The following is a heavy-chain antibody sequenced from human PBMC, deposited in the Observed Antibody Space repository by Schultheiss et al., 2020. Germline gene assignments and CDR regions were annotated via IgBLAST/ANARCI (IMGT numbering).Heavy chain of an antibody. Sequence: SETLSLTCTVSGGSISSSSYYWSWVRQPPGKGLQWIVYMYPSGSTNYNPSLKGRVTASADTSKNQFSLKLSSVTAADTAVYYCARHRGRMRENYHIIQDFDYWGQGTLVTVSS. V-gene: IGHV4-61*05. CDR1: GGSISSSSYY. CDR3: ARHRGRMRENYHIIQDFDY. D-gene: IGHD3-10*01. J-gene: IGHJ4*02. CDR2: MYPSGST.